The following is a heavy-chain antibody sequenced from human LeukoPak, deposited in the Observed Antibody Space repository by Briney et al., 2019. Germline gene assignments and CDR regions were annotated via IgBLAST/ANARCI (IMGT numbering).Heavy chain of an antibody. CDR3: ARGPGGYSSSWAFDY. D-gene: IGHD6-13*01. CDR2: ISSSSSTI. CDR1: GFTFSSYS. J-gene: IGHJ4*02. V-gene: IGHV3-48*04. Sequence: GGSLRLSCAASGFTFSSYSMNWVRQAPGKGLEWVSYISSSSSTIHYADSVKGRFTISRDNAKNSLYLQMNSLRAEDTAVYYCARGPGGYSSSWAFDYWGQGTLVTVSS.